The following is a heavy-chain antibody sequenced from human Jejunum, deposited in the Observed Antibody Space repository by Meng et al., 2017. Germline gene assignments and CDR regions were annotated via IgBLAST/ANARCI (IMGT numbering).Heavy chain of an antibody. V-gene: IGHV3-23*01. CDR3: AKRSCSDYNCGAFDY. CDR1: GFTFSSYV. CDR2: ITSSGSGT. Sequence: GESLKISCAASGFTFSSYVMNWVRRAPGKGLEWVSSITSSGSGTYYADSVKGRFTISRDNPKNTLYLQMNSLRAEDTALYYCAKRSCSDYNCGAFDYWGQGILVTVSS. D-gene: IGHD3-22*01. J-gene: IGHJ4*02.